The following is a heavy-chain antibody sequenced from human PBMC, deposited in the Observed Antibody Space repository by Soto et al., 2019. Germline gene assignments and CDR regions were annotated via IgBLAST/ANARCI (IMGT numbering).Heavy chain of an antibody. D-gene: IGHD3-22*01. V-gene: IGHV4-4*02. CDR1: GGSISSSNW. Sequence: SETLSLTCAVSGGSISSSNWWSWVRQPPGKGLEWIGEIYHSGSTNYNPSLKSRVTISVDTSKNQFSLKLSSVTAEDTAVYYCAKTLYYYDTGGYQWGQGTLVTVSS. CDR2: IYHSGST. J-gene: IGHJ4*02. CDR3: AKTLYYYDTGGYQ.